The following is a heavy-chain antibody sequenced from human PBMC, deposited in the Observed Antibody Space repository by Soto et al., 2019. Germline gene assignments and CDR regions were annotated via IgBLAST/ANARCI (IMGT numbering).Heavy chain of an antibody. Sequence: SQTLSLTCTVSGGSISSYYWSWIRQPPGKGLEWIGYIYYSGSTNYNPSLKSRVTISVDTSKNQFSLKLSSVTAADTAVYYCARTPHDYGDYFDYWGQGTLVTVSS. CDR2: IYYSGST. J-gene: IGHJ4*02. V-gene: IGHV4-59*08. CDR3: ARTPHDYGDYFDY. CDR1: GGSISSYY. D-gene: IGHD4-17*01.